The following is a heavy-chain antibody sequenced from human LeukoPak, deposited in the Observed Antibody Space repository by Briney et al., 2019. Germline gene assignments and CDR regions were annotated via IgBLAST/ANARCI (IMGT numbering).Heavy chain of an antibody. CDR3: TTETNYYDSSGYYYNFDY. CDR1: GFTFSSYG. J-gene: IGHJ4*02. V-gene: IGHV3-33*01. Sequence: GGSLRLSCAASGFTFSSYGMHWVRQAPGKGLEWVAVIWYDGSHKYYADSVKGRFTISRDNSKNTLHLQMNSLKTEDTAVYYCTTETNYYDSSGYYYNFDYWGQGTLVTVSS. CDR2: IWYDGSHK. D-gene: IGHD3-22*01.